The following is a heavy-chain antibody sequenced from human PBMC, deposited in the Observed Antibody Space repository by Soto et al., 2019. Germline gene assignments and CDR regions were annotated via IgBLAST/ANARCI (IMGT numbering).Heavy chain of an antibody. J-gene: IGHJ5*01. D-gene: IGHD5-18*01. V-gene: IGHV3-21*01. CDR1: GFTFSSYS. Sequence: EVQLVESGGGLVKPGGSLRLSCAASGFTFSSYSMNWVRQAPGKGLEWVSSISSSSSYIYYADSVKGRFTISRDNAKNPLYLQMHRLRAEDTAVYYCARDPPGYSYGYGLGSWGQGTLVTVSS. CDR2: ISSSSSYI. CDR3: ARDPPGYSYGYGLGS.